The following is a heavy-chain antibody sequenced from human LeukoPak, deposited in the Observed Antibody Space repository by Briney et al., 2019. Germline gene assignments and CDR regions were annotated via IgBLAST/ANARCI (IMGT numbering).Heavy chain of an antibody. Sequence: PSETLSLTCAVYGGSFSGYYWSWIRPPPGKGLEWIGEINHSGSTNYNPSLKRRVTISVDTSKNQFSLKLSSVTAADTAVYYCATFTVAGSGGQEGWFDPWGQGTLVTVSS. CDR2: INHSGST. V-gene: IGHV4-34*01. CDR1: GGSFSGYY. CDR3: ATFTVAGSGGQEGWFDP. J-gene: IGHJ5*02. D-gene: IGHD6-19*01.